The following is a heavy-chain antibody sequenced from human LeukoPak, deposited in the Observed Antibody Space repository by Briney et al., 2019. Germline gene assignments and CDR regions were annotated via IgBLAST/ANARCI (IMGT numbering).Heavy chain of an antibody. CDR1: RVSVSSSTYY. CDR3: TAEKNGSPHY. V-gene: IGHV4-39*07. Sequence: SSETLSLTCTVSRVSVSSSTYYWRWVRQPPGKGLEWIASIYYTGSTYYNPSLKSRVTISLDMSKNEFFLTMTSVTAADTAVYFCTAEKNGSPHYWGQGTQVTVSS. J-gene: IGHJ4*02. CDR2: IYYTGST. D-gene: IGHD2-8*01.